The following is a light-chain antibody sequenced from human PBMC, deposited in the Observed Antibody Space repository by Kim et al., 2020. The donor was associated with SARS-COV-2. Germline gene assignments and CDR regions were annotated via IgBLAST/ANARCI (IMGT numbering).Light chain of an antibody. CDR2: GAA. CDR3: QQYNNWLRT. CDR1: QSVSSN. J-gene: IGKJ1*01. Sequence: VSQGERATLSCRASQSVSSNLAWYQQKPGQAPRLLIYGAATRATGIPARFSGSGSGTEFTLTISSLQSEDFAVYYCQQYNNWLRTFGKGTKVDIK. V-gene: IGKV3-15*01.